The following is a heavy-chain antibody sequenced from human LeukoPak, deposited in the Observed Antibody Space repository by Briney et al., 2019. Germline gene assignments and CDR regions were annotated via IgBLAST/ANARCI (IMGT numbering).Heavy chain of an antibody. CDR1: SGSFSGYY. CDR2: INHSGST. D-gene: IGHD5-18*01. V-gene: IGHV4-34*01. Sequence: SETLSLTCAVYSGSFSGYYWSWIRQPPGKGLEWIGEINHSGSTNYNPSLKSRVTISVDTSKNQFSLKLSSVTAADTAVYYCARGPSYGRYYYYGMDVWGQGTTVTVSS. J-gene: IGHJ6*02. CDR3: ARGPSYGRYYYYGMDV.